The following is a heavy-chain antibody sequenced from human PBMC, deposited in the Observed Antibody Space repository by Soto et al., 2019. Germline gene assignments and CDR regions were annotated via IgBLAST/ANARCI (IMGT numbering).Heavy chain of an antibody. Sequence: PSQTLSLTCAISGDSVSSNSAAWNWIRQSPSRGLEWLGRTYYRSKWYNDYAVSVKSRITINPDTSKNQFSLQLNSVTPEDTAVYYCARESDVVVVAATRDGFYFDYWGQGILVTVSS. J-gene: IGHJ4*02. CDR2: TYYRSKWYN. CDR3: ARESDVVVVAATRDGFYFDY. CDR1: GDSVSSNSAA. D-gene: IGHD2-15*01. V-gene: IGHV6-1*01.